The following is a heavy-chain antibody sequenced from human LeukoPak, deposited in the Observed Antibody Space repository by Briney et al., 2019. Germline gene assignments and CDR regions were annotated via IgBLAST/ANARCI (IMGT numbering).Heavy chain of an antibody. V-gene: IGHV3-53*01. D-gene: IGHD3-9*01. J-gene: IGHJ4*02. Sequence: PGGSLRLSCAASGFTVSSNYMSWVRQAPGKGLEWVSVIYSGGSTYYADSVKGRFTISRDNSKNTLYLQMNFLRAEDTAVYYCARVDYDILTGSYHFIDYWGQGTLVTVSS. CDR3: ARVDYDILTGSYHFIDY. CDR1: GFTVSSNY. CDR2: IYSGGST.